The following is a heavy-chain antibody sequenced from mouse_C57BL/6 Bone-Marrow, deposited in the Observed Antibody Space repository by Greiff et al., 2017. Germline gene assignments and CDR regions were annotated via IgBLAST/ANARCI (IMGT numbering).Heavy chain of an antibody. V-gene: IGHV14-4*01. CDR1: GFNIKDDY. CDR2: IDPENGDT. J-gene: IGHJ4*01. CDR3: TSFLDYAMDY. Sequence: EVKLVESGAELVRPGASVKLSCTASGFNIKDDYMHWVKQRPEQGLEWIGWIDPENGDTEYASKFQGKATITADTSSNTAYLQLSSLTSEDTDVYYCTSFLDYAMDYWGQGTSVTVSS. D-gene: IGHD1-2*01.